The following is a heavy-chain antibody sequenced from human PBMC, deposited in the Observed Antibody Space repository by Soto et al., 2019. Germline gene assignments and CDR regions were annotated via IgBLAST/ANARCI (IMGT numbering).Heavy chain of an antibody. Sequence: QVQLVQSGAEVKKPGASVKVSCKASGYTFTSYGISWVRQAPGQGLEWMGWISAYNGNTNYAQKLQGRVTMTTDTSTSTAYMELRSLRSDDTAVYYCARGEPREAQSRPFRFVHYGMDVWGQGTTVTVSS. J-gene: IGHJ6*02. D-gene: IGHD6-6*01. CDR1: GYTFTSYG. CDR2: ISAYNGNT. CDR3: ARGEPREAQSRPFRFVHYGMDV. V-gene: IGHV1-18*01.